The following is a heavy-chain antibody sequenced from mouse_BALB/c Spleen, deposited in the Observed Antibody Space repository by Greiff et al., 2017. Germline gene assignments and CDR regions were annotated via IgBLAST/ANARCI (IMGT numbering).Heavy chain of an antibody. CDR1: GFTFSSFG. CDR3: ARGGRVDMDY. CDR2: ISSGSSTI. Sequence: EVQLQESGGGLVQPGGSRKLSCAASGFTFSSFGMHWVRQAPEKGLEWVAYISSGSSTIYYADTVKGRFTISRDNPKNTLFLQMTSLRSEDTAMYYCARGGRVDMDYWGQGTSVTVSS. D-gene: IGHD3-3*01. J-gene: IGHJ4*01. V-gene: IGHV5-17*02.